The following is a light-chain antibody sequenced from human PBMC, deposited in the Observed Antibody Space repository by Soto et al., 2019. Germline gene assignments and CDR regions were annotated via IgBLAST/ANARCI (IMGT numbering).Light chain of an antibody. V-gene: IGLV2-14*01. CDR2: EVS. CDR1: SSDVGGYNY. CDR3: TSYTSSSPPYV. J-gene: IGLJ1*01. Sequence: QSALTQPASVSGSPGQSITISCTGTSSDVGGYNYVSWYQQHPGKAPKLMIYEVSNRPSGASNRFSGAKSGNTASLTIYGLQAEDESDYYCTSYTSSSPPYVFGTGTKLTV.